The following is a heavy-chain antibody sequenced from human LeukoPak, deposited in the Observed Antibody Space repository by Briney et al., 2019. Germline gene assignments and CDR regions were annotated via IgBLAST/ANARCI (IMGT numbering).Heavy chain of an antibody. CDR3: ARNPPLNGDYVFDY. Sequence: SETLSLTCSVSGSSMSSYYWTWIRQPPGEGLEWIGYVYDTGNTNYNPSLKSRVTISVDTSKSQFSLILTSVPAAGTAVYYCARNPPLNGDYVFDYWGQGDLVTVSS. D-gene: IGHD4-17*01. CDR1: GSSMSSYY. CDR2: VYDTGNT. V-gene: IGHV4-59*08. J-gene: IGHJ4*02.